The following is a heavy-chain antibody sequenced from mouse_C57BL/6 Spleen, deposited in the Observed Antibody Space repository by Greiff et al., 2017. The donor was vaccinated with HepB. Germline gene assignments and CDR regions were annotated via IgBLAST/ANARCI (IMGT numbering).Heavy chain of an antibody. CDR1: GFTFSDYY. CDR2: ISNGGGST. Sequence: DVKLQESGGGLVQPGGSLKLSCAASGFTFSDYYMYWVRQTPEKRLEWVAYISNGGGSTYYPDTVKGRFTISRDNAKNTLYLQMSRLKSEDTAMYYCARQRELFLFDYWGQGTTLTVSS. CDR3: ARQRELFLFDY. V-gene: IGHV5-12*01. D-gene: IGHD4-1*01. J-gene: IGHJ2*01.